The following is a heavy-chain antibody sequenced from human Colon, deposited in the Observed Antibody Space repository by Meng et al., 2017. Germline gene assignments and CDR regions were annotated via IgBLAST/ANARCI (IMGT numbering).Heavy chain of an antibody. D-gene: IGHD2-2*01. CDR1: NGSINSADYY. CDR2: IHSSGNT. Sequence: QVQLQESGPGLVTPSQTLCLPCTISNGSINSADYYWNWIRQPPGKGPEWLGYIHSSGNTYYTPSLKSRLAMSLDTSKNQFSLRLTSVTAADTAVYYCARNPVIPDARTFDFWGQGALVTVSS. CDR3: ARNPVIPDARTFDF. J-gene: IGHJ4*02. V-gene: IGHV4-30-4*01.